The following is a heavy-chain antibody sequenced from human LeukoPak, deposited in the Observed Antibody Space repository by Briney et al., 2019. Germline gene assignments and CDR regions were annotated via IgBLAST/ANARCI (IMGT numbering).Heavy chain of an antibody. V-gene: IGHV1-18*01. CDR2: ISIYNSNT. CDR1: GYTFTSYG. Sequence: SLKVSCKASGYTFTSYGISWVRQAPGQGLEWMGWISIYNSNTNYAQKLQRRVTMTTDTSTSTAYMELRSLRSDDTAVYYCASTSHYYGSGSYYSDFDYWGQGTLVTVCS. D-gene: IGHD3-10*01. J-gene: IGHJ4*02. CDR3: ASTSHYYGSGSYYSDFDY.